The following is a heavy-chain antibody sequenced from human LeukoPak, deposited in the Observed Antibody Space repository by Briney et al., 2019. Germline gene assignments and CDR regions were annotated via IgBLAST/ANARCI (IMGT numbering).Heavy chain of an antibody. CDR2: ISSSSSYI. CDR3: ARATVAGTDY. Sequence: GGSLRLSCAASGFTFSSYSMNWVRQAPGKGLEWVSSISSSSSYIHYADSVKGRFTISRDNAKNSLYLQMNSLRAEDTAVYYCARATVAGTDYWGQGTLVTVSS. J-gene: IGHJ4*02. V-gene: IGHV3-21*01. D-gene: IGHD6-19*01. CDR1: GFTFSSYS.